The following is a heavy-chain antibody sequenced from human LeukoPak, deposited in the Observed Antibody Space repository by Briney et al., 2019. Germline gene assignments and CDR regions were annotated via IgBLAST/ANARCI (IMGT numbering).Heavy chain of an antibody. CDR3: ARGVLEYYDCWSGYFYYFDD. J-gene: IGHJ4*02. CDR1: GGSISSYY. Sequence: SETLSLTCTVSGGSISSYYWSWIRQPPGKGLEWIGYIYYSGSTNYNPSLKSRVTISVDTSKNQFSLKLTSVTAADTAVYYCARGVLEYYDCWSGYFYYFDDWGQGTLVTVSS. CDR2: IYYSGST. V-gene: IGHV4-59*01. D-gene: IGHD3-3*01.